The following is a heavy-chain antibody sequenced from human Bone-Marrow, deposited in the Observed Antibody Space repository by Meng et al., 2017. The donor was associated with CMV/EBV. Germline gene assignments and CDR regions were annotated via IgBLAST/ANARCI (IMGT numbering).Heavy chain of an antibody. J-gene: IGHJ6*02. CDR3: ARVVYDFWSGYYGNYGMDV. D-gene: IGHD3-3*01. CDR2: ISSSSSYI. CDR1: GFTFSSYS. Sequence: GESLKISCAASGFTFSSYSMNWVRQAPGKGLEWVSSISSSSSYIYYADSVKGRFTISRDNAKNSLYLQMNSLRAEDTAVYYCARVVYDFWSGYYGNYGMDVWGQGTTVTVSS. V-gene: IGHV3-21*01.